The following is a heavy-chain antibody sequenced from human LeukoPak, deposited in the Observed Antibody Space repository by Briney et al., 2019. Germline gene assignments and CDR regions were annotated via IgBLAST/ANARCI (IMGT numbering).Heavy chain of an antibody. D-gene: IGHD4-17*01. V-gene: IGHV1-18*01. Sequence: ASVKVSCKASGYTFTSYGISWVRQAPGQGLEWMGWISAYNGNTNYAQKLQGRVTMTTDTSTSTAYMELRSLRSDDTAVYYCARDHYGDYSDYFDYWGQGTLVTVSS. CDR3: ARDHYGDYSDYFDY. CDR2: ISAYNGNT. CDR1: GYTFTSYG. J-gene: IGHJ4*02.